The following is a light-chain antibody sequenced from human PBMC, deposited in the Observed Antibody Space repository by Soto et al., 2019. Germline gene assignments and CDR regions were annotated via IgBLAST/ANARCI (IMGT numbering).Light chain of an antibody. CDR1: SSDMGAYDY. CDR3: SSHTSSNTRI. V-gene: IGLV2-14*03. J-gene: IGLJ1*01. Sequence: LTQPGSVSRTPGRSIAMSCTESSSDMGAYDYIYWYQQHPAKAPKLMIYEVSNRPSGVSNRFSGSKSVNTATLTISVLQAQDEPDYYCSSHTSSNTRIFGTGTKVTVL. CDR2: EVS.